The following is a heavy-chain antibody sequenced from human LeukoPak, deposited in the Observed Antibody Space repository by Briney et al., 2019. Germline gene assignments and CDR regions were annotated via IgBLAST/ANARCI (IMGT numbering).Heavy chain of an antibody. V-gene: IGHV3-53*01. Sequence: GSLRLSCAASGFTVSSNYISWVRQAPGKGLEWVSVIYSGGSTYYADSVKGRFTISRDNSKNTLYLQMNSLRAEDTAVYYCARGRTGLTFDYWGQGTLVTVSS. J-gene: IGHJ4*02. CDR1: GFTVSSNY. CDR2: IYSGGST. CDR3: ARGRTGLTFDY.